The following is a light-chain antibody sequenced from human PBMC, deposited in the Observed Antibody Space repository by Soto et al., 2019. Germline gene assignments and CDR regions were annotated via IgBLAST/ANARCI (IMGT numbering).Light chain of an antibody. CDR2: GAS. J-gene: IGKJ1*01. CDR1: QSIGRW. V-gene: IGKV1-5*03. Sequence: DIQMTQSPSTLSAYVGDRVTITCRASQSIGRWLAWYQQKPGKAPKLLIYGASSLESGVSSRFRGSGSGTEFTLTITSLQPDDFATYYCQQYESYRTFGPGTKVEIK. CDR3: QQYESYRT.